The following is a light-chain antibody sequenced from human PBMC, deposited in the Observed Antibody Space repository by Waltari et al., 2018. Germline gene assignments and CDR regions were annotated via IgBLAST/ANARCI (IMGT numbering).Light chain of an antibody. J-gene: IGKJ1*01. CDR3: QQYNSYWT. Sequence: DIQMTQSPSTLSASVGDRVTITCRASQSISSWLAWYQQQPGKAPKSLIYKASSLESGVPSRFSGSGSGTEFTLTISSLQPDDFATYYCQQYNSYWTFGQGTKVEIK. CDR2: KAS. V-gene: IGKV1-5*03. CDR1: QSISSW.